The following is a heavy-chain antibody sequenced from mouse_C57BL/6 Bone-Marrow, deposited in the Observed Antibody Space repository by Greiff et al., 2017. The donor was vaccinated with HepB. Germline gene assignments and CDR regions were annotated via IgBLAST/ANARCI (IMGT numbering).Heavy chain of an antibody. J-gene: IGHJ3*01. V-gene: IGHV2-3*01. D-gene: IGHD2-4*01. CDR2: IWGDGST. CDR3: AKPEPSTMIKTLRAWFAY. Sequence: VQLQQSGPGLVAPSQSLSITCTVSGFSFTSYGVSWVRQPPGKGLEWLGVIWGDGSTNYHSALISRLSISKDNSKSQVFLKLNSMQTDDTAPYYCAKPEPSTMIKTLRAWFAYRGQGTLVTVSA. CDR1: GFSFTSYG.